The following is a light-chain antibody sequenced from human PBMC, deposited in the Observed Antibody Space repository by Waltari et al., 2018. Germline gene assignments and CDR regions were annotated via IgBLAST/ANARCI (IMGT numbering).Light chain of an antibody. J-gene: IGLJ3*02. Sequence: QSALPPPASVSASPGQSIPISCTGTSSHVGAYDYVPWYQQHPGKAPKLIINDVSDRPSGVSVRFSGSKSVSTASLTISGLQAEDEGYYYCSSSSGSSTLAVVFGGGTKLTVL. V-gene: IGLV2-14*03. CDR3: SSSSGSSTLAVV. CDR2: DVS. CDR1: SSHVGAYDY.